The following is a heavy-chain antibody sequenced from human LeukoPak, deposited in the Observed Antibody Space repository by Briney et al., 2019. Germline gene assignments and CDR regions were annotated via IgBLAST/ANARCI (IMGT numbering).Heavy chain of an antibody. CDR2: SNWNGDST. CDR1: GFTFDDYG. Sequence: TGGSLRLSCAASGFTFDDYGMSWVRQAPGKGLEWVSSSNWNGDSTGYADSVKGRFTISRDNAKNSLYLQMNSLGAEDTALYHCARVGVRGSTNDFDYWGQGTLVTVSS. V-gene: IGHV3-20*01. J-gene: IGHJ4*02. CDR3: ARVGVRGSTNDFDY. D-gene: IGHD2-8*01.